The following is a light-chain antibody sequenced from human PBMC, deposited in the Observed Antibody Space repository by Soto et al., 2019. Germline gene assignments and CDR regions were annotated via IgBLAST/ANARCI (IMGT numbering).Light chain of an antibody. CDR2: SNN. CDR1: SSNIGSNT. J-gene: IGLJ1*01. CDR3: AAWDDSLNGYV. V-gene: IGLV1-44*01. Sequence: QSALTQPPSASGTPGQRVTLSCSGSSSNIGSNTVNWYQQLPGTAPKLLIYSNNQRPSGVPDRFSGSKAGTSAALAISGLQSEDEADYYCAAWDDSLNGYVFGTGTKVTGL.